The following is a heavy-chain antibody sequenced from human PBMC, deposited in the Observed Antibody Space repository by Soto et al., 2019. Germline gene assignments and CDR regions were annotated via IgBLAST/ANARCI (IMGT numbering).Heavy chain of an antibody. CDR1: GFIFSSFW. CDR2: INQDGSEK. CDR3: ASRYLEHFFSSACSAPYDY. D-gene: IGHD3-22*01. J-gene: IGHJ4*02. Sequence: GGSLRLSCAASGFIFSSFWMSWVRQAPGKGLEWVANINQDGSEKYYVDSVKGRFTISRDNAKNSLYLQMNSLRAEDTAVYYCASRYLEHFFSSACSAPYDYGGKGALVTVPS. V-gene: IGHV3-7*05.